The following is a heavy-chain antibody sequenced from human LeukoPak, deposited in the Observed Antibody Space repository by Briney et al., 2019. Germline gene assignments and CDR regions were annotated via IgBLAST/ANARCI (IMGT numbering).Heavy chain of an antibody. CDR2: IYYSGST. CDR3: AREPLDDYVWGSYRSNWFDP. Sequence: SETLSLTCTVSGGSISSYYWSWIRQPPGKGLEWIGYIYYSGSTNYNPSLKSRVPISVDTSKDQFSLKLSSVTAADTAVYYCAREPLDDYVWGSYRSNWFDPWGQGTRVTVSS. CDR1: GGSISSYY. J-gene: IGHJ5*02. V-gene: IGHV4-59*12. D-gene: IGHD3-16*02.